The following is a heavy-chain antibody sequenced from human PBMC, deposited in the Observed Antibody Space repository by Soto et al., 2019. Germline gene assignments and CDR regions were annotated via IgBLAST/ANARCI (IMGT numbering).Heavy chain of an antibody. Sequence: QVQLQESGPGLVKPSQTLSLTCTVSGVSITSGDYYWNWIRQPPGKGLEWIGRIYYSGSTYYSPSLKSRVSISLGTSKNQFSLKLSSVTAADTAVYYCVRGDPGACSSTSCSDAFDLWGRGAKVAVSS. J-gene: IGHJ3*01. D-gene: IGHD2-2*01. CDR2: IYYSGST. CDR3: VRGDPGACSSTSCSDAFDL. CDR1: GVSITSGDYY. V-gene: IGHV4-30-4*01.